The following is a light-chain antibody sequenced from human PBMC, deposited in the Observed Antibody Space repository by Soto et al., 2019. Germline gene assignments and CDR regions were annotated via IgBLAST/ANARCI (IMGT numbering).Light chain of an antibody. J-gene: IGLJ3*02. V-gene: IGLV2-8*01. Sequence: QSVLTQPPSASGSPGQSVTISCTGTSSDVGGHDYVSWYQQHPGKAPRFLIYEVNKRPSGVPDRFSGSKSGNTASLTVSGLQAEDEADYYCSSYARGNNVVFGGGTKVTVL. CDR2: EVN. CDR3: SSYARGNNVV. CDR1: SSDVGGHDY.